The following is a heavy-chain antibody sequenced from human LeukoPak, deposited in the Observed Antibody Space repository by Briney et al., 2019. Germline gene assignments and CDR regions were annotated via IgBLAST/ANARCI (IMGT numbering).Heavy chain of an antibody. Sequence: SETLSLTCAVYGGSFRGYYWSWIRQPPGKGLEWIGEINHSGSTNYNPSLKSRVTISVDTSKNQFSLKLSSVTAADTAVYYCARGVGGYDSDLRYSSGWYGDYWGQGTLVTVSS. V-gene: IGHV4-34*01. J-gene: IGHJ4*02. CDR3: ARGVGGYDSDLRYSSGWYGDY. CDR2: INHSGST. CDR1: GGSFRGYY. D-gene: IGHD6-19*01.